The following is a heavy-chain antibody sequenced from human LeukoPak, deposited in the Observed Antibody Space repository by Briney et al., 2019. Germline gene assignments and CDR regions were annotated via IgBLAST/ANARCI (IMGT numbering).Heavy chain of an antibody. CDR3: AKGEWFDD. D-gene: IGHD3-16*01. CDR1: GFTFSGYA. V-gene: IGHV3-23*01. Sequence: GGSLRLSRAISGFTFSGYAMSWVRQAPGKGLEWVSTVSGSFSTYYADSVKGRFTISRDNSKNTLYLQMSSLRAEDTAIYYCAKGEWFDDWGQGTLVTVSS. CDR2: VSGSFST. J-gene: IGHJ4*02.